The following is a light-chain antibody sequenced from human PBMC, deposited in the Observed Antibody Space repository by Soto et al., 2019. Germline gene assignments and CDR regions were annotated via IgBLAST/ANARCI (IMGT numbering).Light chain of an antibody. CDR3: QQYGSSPRT. CDR1: QSVSSSY. V-gene: IGKV3-20*01. CDR2: GAS. Sequence: EIVLTQSPGTLSLSPGERATLSCRAIQSVSSSYLAWYQQKPGQAPRLLIYGASSRATGIPDRFSGSGSGTDFTLTISRLESEDFALYYCQQYGSSPRTFGQGTKV. J-gene: IGKJ1*01.